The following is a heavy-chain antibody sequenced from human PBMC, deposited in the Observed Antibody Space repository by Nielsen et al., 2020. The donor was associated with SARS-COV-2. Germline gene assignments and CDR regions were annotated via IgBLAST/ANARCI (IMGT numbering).Heavy chain of an antibody. Sequence: GGSLRLSCAASGFNFEHYTMHWVRQAPGKGLEWVSGISWNSGSIGYADSVKGRFTISRDNAKNSLYLQMNSLRTEDTALYYCAKAKLATVTYYFDYWGQGTLVTVSS. J-gene: IGHJ4*02. CDR3: AKAKLATVTYYFDY. CDR1: GFNFEHYT. CDR2: ISWNSGSI. D-gene: IGHD4-17*01. V-gene: IGHV3-9*01.